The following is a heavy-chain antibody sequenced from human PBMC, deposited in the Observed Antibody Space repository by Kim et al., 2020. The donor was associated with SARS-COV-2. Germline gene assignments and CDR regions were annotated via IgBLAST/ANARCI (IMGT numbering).Heavy chain of an antibody. Sequence: GGSLRLSCTASGFTFGDYAMSWVRQAPGKGLEWVGFIRSKAYGGTTEYAASVKGRFTISRDDTKSIAYLQMNSLKTEDTAVYHCTRAHIIGSWAYYYYDYMDVWGKGTTVTVSS. CDR2: IRSKAYGGTT. D-gene: IGHD1-26*01. V-gene: IGHV3-49*04. CDR1: GFTFGDYA. J-gene: IGHJ6*03. CDR3: TRAHIIGSWAYYYYDYMDV.